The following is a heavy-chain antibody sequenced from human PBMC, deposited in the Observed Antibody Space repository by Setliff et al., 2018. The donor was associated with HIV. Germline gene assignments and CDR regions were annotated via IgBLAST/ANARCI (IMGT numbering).Heavy chain of an antibody. V-gene: IGHV4-34*08. Sequence: PSETLRLSCAASGFTFSTYSMYWVRQPPGKGLEWIGEINHSGSTNYSPSLKSRVTISVDASRNQFSLRLSSVTAADTAVYYCAAWGPRYSYAPYFFDSWGQGTLVTVSS. CDR2: INHSGST. J-gene: IGHJ4*02. CDR3: AAWGPRYSYAPYFFDS. D-gene: IGHD5-18*01. CDR1: GFTFSTYS.